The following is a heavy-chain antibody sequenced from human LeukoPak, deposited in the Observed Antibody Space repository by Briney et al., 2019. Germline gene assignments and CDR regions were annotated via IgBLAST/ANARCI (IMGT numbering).Heavy chain of an antibody. V-gene: IGHV4-59*12. D-gene: IGHD3-16*02. CDR1: GASISTYS. CDR2: ISDSGNT. J-gene: IGHJ4*02. Sequence: PSETLSLTCTVSGASISTYSWSWIRQPPGKGLEWIGYISDSGNTEYNPSLKSRVTISEDTSKNQFSLKLSSVTAADTAVYYCARYDYVWGSYRNGLDYWGQGTLVTVSS. CDR3: ARYDYVWGSYRNGLDY.